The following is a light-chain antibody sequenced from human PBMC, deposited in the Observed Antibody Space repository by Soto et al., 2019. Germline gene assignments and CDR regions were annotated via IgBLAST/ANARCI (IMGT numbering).Light chain of an antibody. CDR1: SSNIGAGYD. Sequence: QSVLTQPPSVSGAPGQRVTISCTGSSSNIGAGYDVHWYQQLPGTAPKLLIYGNSNRPSGVPDRFSGSKSGTSASLAITGLQAEDEADYYCHSYDSSLRVVFGGGTKVTVL. J-gene: IGLJ2*01. CDR3: HSYDSSLRVV. V-gene: IGLV1-40*01. CDR2: GNS.